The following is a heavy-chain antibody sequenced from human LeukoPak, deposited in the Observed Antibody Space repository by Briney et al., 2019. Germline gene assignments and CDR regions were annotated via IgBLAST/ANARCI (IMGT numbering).Heavy chain of an antibody. J-gene: IGHJ4*02. CDR2: INRSGGST. CDR3: ARASHYSDSSDYPDY. D-gene: IGHD3-22*01. Sequence: GGSLRLSCAASGFTFDDYGMSWVRQAPGKGLEWVSGINRSGGSTGYADSVKGRFTISRDNAKNSLYLQMNSLRAEDTALYYCARASHYSDSSDYPDYWGQGTLVTVSS. V-gene: IGHV3-20*04. CDR1: GFTFDDYG.